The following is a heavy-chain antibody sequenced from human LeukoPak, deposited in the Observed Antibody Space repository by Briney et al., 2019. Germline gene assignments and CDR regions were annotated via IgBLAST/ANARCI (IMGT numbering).Heavy chain of an antibody. CDR2: IIPILGIA. D-gene: IGHD3-10*01. V-gene: IGHV1-69*04. J-gene: IGHJ4*02. CDR3: ARDGSGLHGRECDY. Sequence: ASVKVSCKASGGTFSSYAISWVRQAPGQGLEWMGRIIPILGIANYAQKFQGRVTITADKSTSTAYMELSGLRSEDTAVYYCARDGSGLHGRECDYWGQGTLVTVSS. CDR1: GGTFSSYA.